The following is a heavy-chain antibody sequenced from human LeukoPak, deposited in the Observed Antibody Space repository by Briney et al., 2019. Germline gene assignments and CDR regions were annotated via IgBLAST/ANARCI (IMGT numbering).Heavy chain of an antibody. CDR1: GYTFTCYG. CDR3: ARAIQWQPALYYYYYMHV. CDR2: ISAYNGNT. J-gene: IGHJ6*03. Sequence: ASVKVSCKASGYTFTCYGISWVRQAPGQGLEWMGWISAYNGNTNYAQKLQGRVTMTTDTSTSTAYMELRSLRSDDTAVYYCARAIQWQPALYYYYYMHVWGKGTTVTVSS. V-gene: IGHV1-18*01. D-gene: IGHD5-12*01.